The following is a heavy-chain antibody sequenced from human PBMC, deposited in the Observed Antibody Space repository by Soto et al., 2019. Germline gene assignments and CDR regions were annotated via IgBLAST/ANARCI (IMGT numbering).Heavy chain of an antibody. Sequence: QVQLVQSGAEVKKPGASVKISCKASGYIFTSYYMHWVRQAPGQGLEWMGIINLSGGSTDSAQKFQGRMTMTRDTPTSTVYMELSSLRSDDTAVYYCIRWVVGEAKGDYWGQGTLVTVSS. CDR3: IRWVVGEAKGDY. CDR2: INLSGGST. J-gene: IGHJ4*02. CDR1: GYIFTSYY. V-gene: IGHV1-46*03. D-gene: IGHD1-26*01.